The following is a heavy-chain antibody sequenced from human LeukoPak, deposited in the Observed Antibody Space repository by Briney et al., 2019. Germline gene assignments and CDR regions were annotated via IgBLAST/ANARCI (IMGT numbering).Heavy chain of an antibody. CDR1: GFTFSSYG. CDR3: ARGPPRDIAVAGSAGSFDY. CDR2: ISYDGSNK. J-gene: IGHJ4*02. D-gene: IGHD6-19*01. V-gene: IGHV3-30*03. Sequence: GGSLRLSCAASGFTFSSYGMHWVRQAPGKGLEWVAVISYDGSNKYYADSVKGRFTISRDNSKNTLYLQMNSLRAEDTAVYYCARGPPRDIAVAGSAGSFDYWGQGTLVTVSS.